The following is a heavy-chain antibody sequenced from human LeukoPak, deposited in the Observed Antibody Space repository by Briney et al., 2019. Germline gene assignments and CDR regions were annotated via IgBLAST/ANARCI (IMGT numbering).Heavy chain of an antibody. D-gene: IGHD3-22*01. CDR2: IYHSGST. CDR3: AGIIPLNYYDSSGYYPKPGYFQH. J-gene: IGHJ1*01. V-gene: IGHV4-38-2*01. Sequence: PSETLSLTCAVSGYSISSGYYWGWIRQPPGKGLEWIGSIYHSGSTYYNPSLKSRVTISVDTSKNQFSLKLSSVTAADTAVYYCAGIIPLNYYDSSGYYPKPGYFQHWGQGTLVTVSS. CDR1: GYSISSGYY.